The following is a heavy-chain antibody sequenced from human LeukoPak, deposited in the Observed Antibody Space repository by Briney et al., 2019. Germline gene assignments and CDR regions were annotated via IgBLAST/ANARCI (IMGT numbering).Heavy chain of an antibody. J-gene: IGHJ3*02. CDR3: AKDLWLVVVISGSAFDI. CDR2: IYSGGST. D-gene: IGHD3-22*01. CDR1: GFTVSSNY. V-gene: IGHV3-53*05. Sequence: PGGSLRLSCAASGFTVSSNYMSWVRQAPGKGLEWVSVIYSGGSTYYADSVKGRFTISRDNSKNTLYLQMNSLRAEDTAVYYCAKDLWLVVVISGSAFDIWGQGTTVTVSS.